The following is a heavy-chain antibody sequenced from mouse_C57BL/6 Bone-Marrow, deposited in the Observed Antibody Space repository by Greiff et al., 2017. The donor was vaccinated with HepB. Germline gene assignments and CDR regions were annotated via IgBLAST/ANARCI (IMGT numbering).Heavy chain of an antibody. CDR3: ARTTMVTYWYFDV. Sequence: VKLVESGPGLVQPSQSLSITCTVSGFSLTSYGVHWVRQSPGKGLEWLGVIWSGGSTDYNAAFISRLSISKDNSKSQVFLKMNSLQADDTAIYYCARTTMVTYWYFDVWGTGTTVTVSS. D-gene: IGHD2-2*01. CDR2: IWSGGST. V-gene: IGHV2-2*01. CDR1: GFSLTSYG. J-gene: IGHJ1*03.